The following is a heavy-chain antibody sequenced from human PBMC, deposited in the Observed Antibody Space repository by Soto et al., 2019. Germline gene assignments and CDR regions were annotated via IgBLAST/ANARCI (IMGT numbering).Heavy chain of an antibody. Sequence: QVQLMQSGNEVKKPGASVTVSCKASGYTFANYGISWVRQAPGQGLEWMGWISGNNGAANYAPKVQDRITMTLDTSTGVASMALRSLRSDDTAIYYCVRDLKYLRVTGNWFDSWGQGTLVTVSS. CDR2: ISGNNGAA. CDR3: VRDLKYLRVTGNWFDS. D-gene: IGHD1-1*01. J-gene: IGHJ5*01. CDR1: GYTFANYG. V-gene: IGHV1-18*04.